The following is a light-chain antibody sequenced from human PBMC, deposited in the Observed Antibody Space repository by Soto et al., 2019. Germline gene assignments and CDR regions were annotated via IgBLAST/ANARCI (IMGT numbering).Light chain of an antibody. CDR1: NIGSKS. Sequence: SYELTQPPSVSVAPGQTARITCGGDNIGSKSVHWYQQKPGQAPVLVVYNDRDRPSGIPDRFSGSNSGSTATLTISRVEAGDEADYYCQLWVSSSHHFYALGTGTKVTVL. V-gene: IGLV3-21*02. CDR2: NDR. CDR3: QLWVSSSHHFYA. J-gene: IGLJ1*01.